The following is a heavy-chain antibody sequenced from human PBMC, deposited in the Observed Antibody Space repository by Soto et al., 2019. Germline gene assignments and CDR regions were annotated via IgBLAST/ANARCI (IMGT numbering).Heavy chain of an antibody. V-gene: IGHV3-9*01. CDR2: ISWNSGSI. CDR1: GFTFDDYA. D-gene: IGHD6-13*01. J-gene: IGHJ3*02. CDR3: AKDAMIAAPGPNAFDI. Sequence: EVQLVESGGGLVQPGRSLRLSCAASGFTFDDYAMHWVRQAPGKGLEWVSGISWNSGSIGYAASVKGRFTISRDNAKNDLYLQMNSLRAEDTALYYCAKDAMIAAPGPNAFDIWGQGTMVTVSS.